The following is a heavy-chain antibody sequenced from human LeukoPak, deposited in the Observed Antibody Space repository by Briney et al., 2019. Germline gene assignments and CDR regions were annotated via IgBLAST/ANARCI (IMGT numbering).Heavy chain of an antibody. CDR3: ARLFKVVPAAIHT. CDR2: IYSVCTT. CDR1: GFTFSSNY. J-gene: IGHJ5*02. D-gene: IGHD2-2*01. Sequence: GGSLRLSCAASGFTFSSNYMSWVRQAPGKGVEWFSVIYSVCTTSYAHSVTRRFTISRDNSKNPLYLQMNSLRAEDTAVYYCARLFKVVPAAIHTWGQGTLVTVSS. V-gene: IGHV3-53*01.